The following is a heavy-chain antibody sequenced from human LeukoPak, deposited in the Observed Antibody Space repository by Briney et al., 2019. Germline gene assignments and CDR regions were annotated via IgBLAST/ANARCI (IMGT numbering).Heavy chain of an antibody. J-gene: IGHJ4*02. CDR1: GFTFSSYG. CDR3: ANGSSQYFDY. V-gene: IGHV3-33*06. Sequence: GGSLRLSCAASGFTFSSYGMHWVRQAPGKGLEWVAVIWYDGSNKYYADSVKGRFTISRDNSKDTLYLQMNSLRAEDTAVYYCANGSSQYFDYWGQGTLVTVSS. CDR2: IWYDGSNK.